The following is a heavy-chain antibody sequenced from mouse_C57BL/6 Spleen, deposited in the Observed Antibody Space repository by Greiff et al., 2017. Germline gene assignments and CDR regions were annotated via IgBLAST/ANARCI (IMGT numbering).Heavy chain of an antibody. D-gene: IGHD2-2*01. CDR1: GFTFSDYG. J-gene: IGHJ3*01. CDR3: ARPGVTTRAWFAY. V-gene: IGHV5-17*01. Sequence: DVKLVESGGGLVKPGGSLKLSCAASGFTFSDYGMHWVRQAPEKGLEWVAYISSGSSTIYYADTVKGRFTISRDNAKNTLFLQMTSLRSEDTAMYYCARPGVTTRAWFAYWGQGTLVTVSA. CDR2: ISSGSSTI.